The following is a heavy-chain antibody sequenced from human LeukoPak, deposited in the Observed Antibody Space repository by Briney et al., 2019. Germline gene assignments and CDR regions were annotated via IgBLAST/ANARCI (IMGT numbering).Heavy chain of an antibody. Sequence: PGGSLRLSCTVSGFTVSSDSMSWVRQAPGKGLEWVSFIYSDNTHYSDSVKGRFTISRDNSKNTLYLQMNSLRAEDTAVYYCAKEGAYYDSSGYRFFDYWGQGTLVTVSS. CDR1: GFTVSSDS. J-gene: IGHJ4*02. CDR3: AKEGAYYDSSGYRFFDY. CDR2: IYSDNT. V-gene: IGHV3-53*01. D-gene: IGHD3-22*01.